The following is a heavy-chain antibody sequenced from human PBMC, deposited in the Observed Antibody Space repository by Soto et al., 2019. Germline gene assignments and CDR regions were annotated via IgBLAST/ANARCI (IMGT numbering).Heavy chain of an antibody. CDR3: ARDGPVGYCSRTSSHHDDFDI. CDR1: GYTFTSYY. Sequence: GASVKVSCKASGYTFTSYYMHWVRQAPGQGLEWMGIINPSGGSTSYAQKFQGRVTMTRDTSTSTIYMELSSLRSEETGVYYCARDGPVGYCSRTSSHHDDFDIWGQGTMVTVSS. D-gene: IGHD2-2*01. V-gene: IGHV1-46*01. J-gene: IGHJ3*02. CDR2: INPSGGST.